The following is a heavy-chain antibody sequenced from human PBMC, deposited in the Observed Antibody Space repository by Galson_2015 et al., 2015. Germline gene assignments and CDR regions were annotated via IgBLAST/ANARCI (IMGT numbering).Heavy chain of an antibody. D-gene: IGHD2-15*01. Sequence: SLRLSCAASGLTFSDYYMSWIRQAPGKGLEWVSHISSSGSSTYYADSVKGRFTISRDNAKNSLYLQMNSLRAEDTAVYYCARVGRGDAFDIWGQGTMVTVSS. V-gene: IGHV3-11*01. CDR2: ISSSGSST. CDR1: GLTFSDYY. J-gene: IGHJ3*02. CDR3: ARVGRGDAFDI.